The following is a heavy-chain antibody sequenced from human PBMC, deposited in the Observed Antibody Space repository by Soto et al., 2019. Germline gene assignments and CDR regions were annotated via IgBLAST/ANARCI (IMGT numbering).Heavy chain of an antibody. CDR2: ISYDGSNK. Sequence: QVQLVESGGGVVQPGRSLRLSCAASGFTFSSYGMHWVRQAPGKGLEWVAVISYDGSNKYYADSVKGRFTISRDNSKNTLYLQMNSLRAEDTAVYYCATDSGTLQLWLEDYCYYGMDVWGQGTTVTVSS. V-gene: IGHV3-30*03. D-gene: IGHD5-18*01. CDR3: ATDSGTLQLWLEDYCYYGMDV. J-gene: IGHJ6*02. CDR1: GFTFSSYG.